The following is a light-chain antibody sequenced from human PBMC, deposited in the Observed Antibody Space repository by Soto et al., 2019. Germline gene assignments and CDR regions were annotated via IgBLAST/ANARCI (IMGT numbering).Light chain of an antibody. CDR2: GAS. J-gene: IGKJ2*01. CDR3: QQYNNWPPYN. V-gene: IGKV3-15*01. Sequence: IVMTQSPATLSVSPGERATLSCRASQSVSSNVAWYQQKPGQAPRLLIYGASTRATGIPARFSGSGSGTDFTLTISSLQSEDFAVYYCQQYNNWPPYNFGQGTKLEIK. CDR1: QSVSSN.